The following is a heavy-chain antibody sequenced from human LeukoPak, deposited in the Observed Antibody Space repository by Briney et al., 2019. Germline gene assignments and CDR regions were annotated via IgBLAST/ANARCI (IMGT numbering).Heavy chain of an antibody. J-gene: IGHJ4*02. D-gene: IGHD1-26*01. CDR3: ARDSRPSYRIVGARSLDY. CDR2: IRYDGSNK. Sequence: GGSLRLSCAASGFTFNSYGMNWVRQAPGKGLEWVAFIRYDGSNKYYADSVKGRFIISRDNSKNTLYLQMNSLRVEDTAVYYCARDSRPSYRIVGARSLDYWGQGTLVTVSS. CDR1: GFTFNSYG. V-gene: IGHV3-30*02.